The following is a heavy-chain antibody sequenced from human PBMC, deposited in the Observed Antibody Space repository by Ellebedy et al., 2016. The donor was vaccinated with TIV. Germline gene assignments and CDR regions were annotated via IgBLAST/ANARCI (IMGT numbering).Heavy chain of an antibody. Sequence: GGSLRLXCAASGFTFGSFHMSWVRQAPGKGLEWVSTISDSGGTTFYADSVKGRFTISRDNSENTLYLQMNRLRAEDTAVYYCAQVGAMTPWGQGTLVTVSS. V-gene: IGHV3-23*01. CDR1: GFTFGSFH. D-gene: IGHD2-2*01. CDR3: AQVGAMTP. J-gene: IGHJ5*02. CDR2: ISDSGGTT.